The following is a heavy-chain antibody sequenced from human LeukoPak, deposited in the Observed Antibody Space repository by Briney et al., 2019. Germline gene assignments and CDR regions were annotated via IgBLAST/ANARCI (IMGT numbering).Heavy chain of an antibody. Sequence: GASVKVSCLASGHTFSGYYMHWIRQAPGQGLEWMAWMNPRGDVAAYAQKFLGRVILTGDTSNSAYMALTSLISDDTAVYYCATSTGYRSTWDAFDIWGQGTTVIVSS. J-gene: IGHJ3*02. V-gene: IGHV1-2*02. CDR1: GHTFSGYY. D-gene: IGHD5-24*01. CDR3: ATSTGYRSTWDAFDI. CDR2: MNPRGDVA.